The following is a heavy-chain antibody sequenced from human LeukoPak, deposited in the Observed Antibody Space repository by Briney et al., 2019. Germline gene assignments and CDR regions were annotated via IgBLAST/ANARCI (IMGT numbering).Heavy chain of an antibody. CDR3: ARHLYSSSMYGWFDP. D-gene: IGHD6-13*01. V-gene: IGHV4-39*01. CDR1: GGSISSSSYY. CDR2: IYYSGST. Sequence: PSETLSLTCTVSGGSISSSSYYWGWIRQPPGKGLEWIGSIYYSGSTYYNPSLKRRVTISVDTSKNQFSLKLSSVTAADTAVYYCARHLYSSSMYGWFDPLGQGTLVTVSS. J-gene: IGHJ5*02.